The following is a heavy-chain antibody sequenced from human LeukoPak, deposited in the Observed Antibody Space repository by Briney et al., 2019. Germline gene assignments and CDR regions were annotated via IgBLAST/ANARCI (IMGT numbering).Heavy chain of an antibody. CDR3: ARDPYGDYYFDY. V-gene: IGHV3-30-3*01. CDR1: GFTFSSYA. CDR2: ISYDGSNK. Sequence: GGSLRLSCAASGFTFSSYAMHWVRQAPGKGLEWVAVISYDGSNKYYADSVKGRFTISRDNSKNMLYLQMNSLRAEDTAVYYCARDPYGDYYFDYWGQGTLVTVSS. D-gene: IGHD4-17*01. J-gene: IGHJ4*02.